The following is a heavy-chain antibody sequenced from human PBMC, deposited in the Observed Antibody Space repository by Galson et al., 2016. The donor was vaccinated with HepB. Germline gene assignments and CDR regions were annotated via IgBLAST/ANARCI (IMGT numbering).Heavy chain of an antibody. Sequence: ETLSLTCAVHGGSFSGYYWSWIRQPPGEGLEWIGEISQSGSTNYNPSLESRVTISGDTSKNQFSLKLSSVTAADTAVYYCAKSRQYYAYNRNAFDIWGQGTMVTVSS. D-gene: IGHD3-16*01. CDR2: ISQSGST. CDR3: AKSRQYYAYNRNAFDI. V-gene: IGHV4-34*01. J-gene: IGHJ3*02. CDR1: GGSFSGYY.